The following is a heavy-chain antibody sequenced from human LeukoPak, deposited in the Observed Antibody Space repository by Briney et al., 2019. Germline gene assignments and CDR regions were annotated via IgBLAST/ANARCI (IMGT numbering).Heavy chain of an antibody. Sequence: PSETLSLTCAVYGGSFSGYYWSWIRQPPGKGLEWIGEINHSGSTNYNPSLKSRVTISVDTSKNQFSLKLSSVTAADTAVYYCAREPSSGWFGGPFDYWGQGTLVTVSS. CDR2: INHSGST. J-gene: IGHJ4*02. CDR3: AREPSSGWFGGPFDY. D-gene: IGHD6-19*01. CDR1: GGSFSGYY. V-gene: IGHV4-34*01.